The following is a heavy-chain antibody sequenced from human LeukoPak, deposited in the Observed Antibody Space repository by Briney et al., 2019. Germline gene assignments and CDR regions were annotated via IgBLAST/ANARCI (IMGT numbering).Heavy chain of an antibody. CDR1: GGSISSSSYY. D-gene: IGHD6-13*01. Sequence: SETLSLTCTVSGGSISSSSYYWGWIRQPPGKGLEWIGSSYYSGSTYYNPSLKNRVTISVDTSKNQFSLKLSSVTAADTAVYYCARGSQQQLWAFDIWGQGTMVTVSS. CDR2: SYYSGST. V-gene: IGHV4-39*07. J-gene: IGHJ3*02. CDR3: ARGSQQQLWAFDI.